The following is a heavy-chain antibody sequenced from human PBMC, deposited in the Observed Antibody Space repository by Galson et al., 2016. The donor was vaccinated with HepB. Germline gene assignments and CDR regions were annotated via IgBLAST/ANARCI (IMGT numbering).Heavy chain of an antibody. J-gene: IGHJ4*02. CDR1: GLSLSTPV. CDR2: LGDGGDYT. V-gene: IGHV3-23*01. D-gene: IGHD4-17*01. Sequence: SLRLSCAASGLSLSTPVMYWVRQAPGKGLEWVSALGDGGDYTSYADAVKGRFTISGDISENTLFLQMNSLRVKDTAIYYCAKLAVRGDYGGRDYWGQGTLVTVSS. CDR3: AKLAVRGDYGGRDY.